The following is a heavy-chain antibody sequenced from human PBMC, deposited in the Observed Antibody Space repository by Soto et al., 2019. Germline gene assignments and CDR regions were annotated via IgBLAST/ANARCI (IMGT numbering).Heavy chain of an antibody. Sequence: PSETLSLTCTVSGGSISSGAYYWSWIRQHPGKGLEWIGYIHYSGATYYNPSLKSRVSISVGTSKNQFSLKLSSVTAADTAVYYCARDRGLGSGWYGWFDPWGQGTLVTVS. CDR1: GGSISSGAYY. CDR3: ARDRGLGSGWYGWFDP. CDR2: IHYSGAT. V-gene: IGHV4-31*03. J-gene: IGHJ5*02. D-gene: IGHD6-19*01.